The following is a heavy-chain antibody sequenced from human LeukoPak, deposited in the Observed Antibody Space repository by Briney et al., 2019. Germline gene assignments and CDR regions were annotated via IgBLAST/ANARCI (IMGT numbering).Heavy chain of an antibody. D-gene: IGHD1-26*01. J-gene: IGHJ2*01. CDR3: ARQDSGWYFDL. Sequence: PSETLSLTCTVSGGSISSYYWSWIRQPPGKGLEWIGYIYYSGSTNYNPSLKSRVTISVDTSKNQFSLKLRSVTAADTAVYYCARQDSGWYFDLWGRGTLLTVSS. V-gene: IGHV4-59*08. CDR1: GGSISSYY. CDR2: IYYSGST.